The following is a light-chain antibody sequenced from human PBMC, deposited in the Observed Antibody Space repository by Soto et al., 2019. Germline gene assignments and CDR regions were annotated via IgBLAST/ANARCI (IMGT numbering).Light chain of an antibody. Sequence: DIHMTHSPSSLSSSVVARVTVTCRSSQSISNYLNWYQQKPGKAPKLLIYAASSLQSGVPSRFSGSGSGTDFTLTISSLQPEDFATYYCQQSYSTSWTFGQGAKVDIK. J-gene: IGKJ1*01. CDR3: QQSYSTSWT. CDR1: QSISNY. CDR2: AAS. V-gene: IGKV1-39*01.